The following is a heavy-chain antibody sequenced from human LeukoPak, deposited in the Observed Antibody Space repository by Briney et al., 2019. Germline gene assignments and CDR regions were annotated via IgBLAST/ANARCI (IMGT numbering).Heavy chain of an antibody. J-gene: IGHJ4*02. CDR1: GFTFTNYA. CDR3: ARHDSYIPY. Sequence: QTGGSLRLSCAASGFTFTNYAMSWVRQAPGKGLEWVSGISDVEKIPYYSDSVKGRFTISRDNCKKTVYLQMNNLRAEDTAVYFCARHDSYIPYWGQGIPVTVSS. CDR2: ISDVEKIP. D-gene: IGHD3-10*01. V-gene: IGHV3-23*01.